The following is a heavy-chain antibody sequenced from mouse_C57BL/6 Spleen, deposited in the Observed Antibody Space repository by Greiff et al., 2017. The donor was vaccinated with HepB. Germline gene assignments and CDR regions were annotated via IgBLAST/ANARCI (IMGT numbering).Heavy chain of an antibody. D-gene: IGHD2-3*01. CDR1: GYTFTDYN. CDR2: INPNNGGT. Sequence: EVQLQQSGPELVKPGASVKMSCKASGYTFTDYNMHWVKQSHGKSLEWIGYINPNNGGTSYNQKFKGKATLTVNKSSSTAYMELRSLTSEDSAVYYCASSGYYVGVVYFDYWGQGTTLTVSS. CDR3: ASSGYYVGVVYFDY. V-gene: IGHV1-22*01. J-gene: IGHJ2*01.